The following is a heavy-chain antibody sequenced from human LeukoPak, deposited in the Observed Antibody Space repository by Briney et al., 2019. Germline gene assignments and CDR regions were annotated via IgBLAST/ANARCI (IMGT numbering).Heavy chain of an antibody. Sequence: GGSLRLSCAASGFTFSNAWMSWVRQAPGKGLEWVGRIKSKTDGGTTDYAAPVKGRFTISRDDSKNTLYLQMNSLKTEDTAVYYCTTLGAHYDYVWGSYRYTSFDYWGQGTLVTVSS. V-gene: IGHV3-15*01. D-gene: IGHD3-16*02. J-gene: IGHJ4*02. CDR2: IKSKTDGGTT. CDR1: GFTFSNAW. CDR3: TTLGAHYDYVWGSYRYTSFDY.